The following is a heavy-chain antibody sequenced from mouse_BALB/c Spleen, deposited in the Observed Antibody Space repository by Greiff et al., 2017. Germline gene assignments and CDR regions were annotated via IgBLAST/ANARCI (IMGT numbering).Heavy chain of an antibody. CDR1: GFTFSSYG. CDR3: ARAYYGNRYWYFDV. V-gene: IGHV5-6-5*01. CDR2: ISSGGST. J-gene: IGHJ1*01. Sequence: EVQGVESGGDLVKPGGSLKLSCAASGFTFSSYGMSWVRQTPEKRLEWVASISSGGSTYYPDSVKGRFTISRDNARNILYLQMSSLRSEDTAMYYCARAYYGNRYWYFDVWGAGTTVTVSS. D-gene: IGHD2-10*01.